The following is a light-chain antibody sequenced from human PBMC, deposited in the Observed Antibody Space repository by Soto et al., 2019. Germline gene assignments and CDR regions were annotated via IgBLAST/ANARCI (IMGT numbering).Light chain of an antibody. CDR3: QSYDNSLRGVI. Sequence: QSVLTQPPSVSGATGQRVTSSCTGSSSKIGTPYDVHWYQQLPGTAPKLLIYGSTNRPSGVPDRFSGSKSGTSASLAITGLQAEDEADYYCQSYDNSLRGVIFGGGTQLTVL. CDR2: GST. V-gene: IGLV1-40*01. CDR1: SSKIGTPYD. J-gene: IGLJ2*01.